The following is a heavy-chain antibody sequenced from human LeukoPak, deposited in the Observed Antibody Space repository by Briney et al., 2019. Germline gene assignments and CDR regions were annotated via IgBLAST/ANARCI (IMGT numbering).Heavy chain of an antibody. J-gene: IGHJ4*02. CDR3: ARVRLADERAWAY. CDR2: SSPYNGKT. CDR1: GYTFSNYG. V-gene: IGHV1-18*01. D-gene: IGHD3-3*02. Sequence: ASVKVSCKASGYTFSNYGISWVRQAPGQGLEWMGWSSPYNGKTNYAQKLQGRVTMTTDTSTSTAYMELRSLRSDDTAVYFCARVRLADERAWAYWGQGTLVTVSS.